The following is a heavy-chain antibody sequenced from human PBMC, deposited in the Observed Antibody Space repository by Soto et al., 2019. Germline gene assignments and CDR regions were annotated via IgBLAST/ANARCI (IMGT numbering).Heavy chain of an antibody. CDR1: GGSISSYY. CDR2: IYTSGST. Sequence: SETLSLICTVSGGSISSYYWSWIRQPAGKGLEWIGRIYTSGSTNYNPSLKSRVTMSVDTSKNQFSLKLSSVTAADTAVYYCARARVGSTMMRGYYFDYWGQVTLVTVSS. V-gene: IGHV4-4*07. CDR3: ARARVGSTMMRGYYFDY. J-gene: IGHJ4*02. D-gene: IGHD3-22*01.